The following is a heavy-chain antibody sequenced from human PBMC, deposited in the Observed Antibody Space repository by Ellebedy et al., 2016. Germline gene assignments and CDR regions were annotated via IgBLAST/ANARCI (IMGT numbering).Heavy chain of an antibody. Sequence: GESLKISCAASGFTFSNYVIHCVRQAPGKGLEWVAVISSDGNDKYYADSVKGRFTISRDNARNSLYLQMNSLRDEDTAVYYCTRYGPGIYFKDPFDYWGQGTLVTVSS. D-gene: IGHD3-10*01. CDR2: ISSDGNDK. CDR1: GFTFSNYV. CDR3: TRYGPGIYFKDPFDY. J-gene: IGHJ4*02. V-gene: IGHV3-30-3*01.